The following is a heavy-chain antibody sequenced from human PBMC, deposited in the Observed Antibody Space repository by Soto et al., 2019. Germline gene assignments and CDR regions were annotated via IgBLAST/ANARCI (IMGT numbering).Heavy chain of an antibody. D-gene: IGHD6-19*01. V-gene: IGHV4-61*01. Sequence: SETLSPTCSFAGDSVTSDSYYWTWIRQPPGKTLEWVGFILSCGCTSTNPSLMTRLRMSVATSKHQFSMRLTSVTAADTGVYFCAKGFSTGLYVDSWGRGAQVPVSS. CDR1: GDSVTSDSYY. CDR2: ILSCGCT. CDR3: AKGFSTGLYVDS. J-gene: IGHJ1*01.